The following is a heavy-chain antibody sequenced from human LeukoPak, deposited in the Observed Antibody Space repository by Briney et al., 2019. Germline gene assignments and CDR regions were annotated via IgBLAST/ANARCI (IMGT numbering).Heavy chain of an antibody. CDR2: IYYSGST. CDR1: GGSISSYY. J-gene: IGHJ4*02. V-gene: IGHV4-59*08. CDR3: TGAAAGTGYFDY. Sequence: SETLSLTCTVSGGSISSYYWSWVRQPPGKGLEWIGYIYYSGSTNYNPSLKSRVTISVDTSKNQFSLKLSSVTAADTAVYYCTGAAAGTGYFDYWGQGTLVTVSS. D-gene: IGHD6-13*01.